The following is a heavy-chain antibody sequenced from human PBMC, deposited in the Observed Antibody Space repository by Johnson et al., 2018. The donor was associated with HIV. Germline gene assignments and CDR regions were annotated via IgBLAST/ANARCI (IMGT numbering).Heavy chain of an antibody. CDR3: ARDKGVVARPPGAFDI. V-gene: IGHV3-48*04. D-gene: IGHD2-15*01. J-gene: IGHJ3*02. Sequence: VQLVESGGGLVQPGGSLRLSCAASGFTFSSYWMSWVRQAPGKGLEWVSYISSSGSNIYYADFVKGRFTISRDNAKNSLYLQMNSLSAEDTAVYYCARDKGVVARPPGAFDIWGQGTLVTVSS. CDR1: GFTFSSYW. CDR2: ISSSGSNI.